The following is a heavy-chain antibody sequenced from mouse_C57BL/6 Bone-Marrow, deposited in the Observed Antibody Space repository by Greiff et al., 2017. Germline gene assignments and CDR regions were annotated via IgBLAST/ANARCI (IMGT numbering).Heavy chain of an antibody. Sequence: EVQRVESGGGLVQPGGSLKLSCAASGFTFSDYYMYWVRQTPEKRLEWVAYISNGGGSTYYPDTVKGRFTISRDNAKNTLYLQMSRLKSEDTAMYYCARETYFDVWGTGTTVTVSS. V-gene: IGHV5-12*01. CDR2: ISNGGGST. J-gene: IGHJ1*03. CDR1: GFTFSDYY. CDR3: ARETYFDV.